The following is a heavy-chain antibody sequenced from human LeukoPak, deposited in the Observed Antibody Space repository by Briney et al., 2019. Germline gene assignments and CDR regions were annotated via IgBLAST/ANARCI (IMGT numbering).Heavy chain of an antibody. CDR1: GFTFSSYG. J-gene: IGHJ3*02. D-gene: IGHD3-10*01. CDR2: ISGSGGST. V-gene: IGHV3-23*01. CDR3: AKGLSLWFGELLGAFDI. Sequence: GGSLRLSCAASGFTFSSYGMSWVRQAPGKGLEWVSAISGSGGSTYYADSVEGRFTISRDNSKNTLYLQMNSLRAEDTAVYYCAKGLSLWFGELLGAFDIWGQGTMVTVSS.